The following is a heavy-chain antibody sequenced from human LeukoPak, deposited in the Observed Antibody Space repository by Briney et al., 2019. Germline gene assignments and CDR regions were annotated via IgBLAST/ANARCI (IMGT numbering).Heavy chain of an antibody. V-gene: IGHV3-7*01. D-gene: IGHD3-3*01. CDR2: IKQDGSEK. Sequence: GGSLRLSCAASGFSFITYNMSWVRQAPGKGLEWVANIKQDGSEKYYVDSVKGRFTISRDNAKNSLYLQMNSLRAEDTAVYYCARVRFHDAFDIWGQGTMVTVSS. CDR3: ARVRFHDAFDI. CDR1: GFSFITYN. J-gene: IGHJ3*02.